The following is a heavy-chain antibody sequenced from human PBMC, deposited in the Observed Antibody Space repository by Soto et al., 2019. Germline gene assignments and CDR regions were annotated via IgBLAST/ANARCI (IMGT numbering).Heavy chain of an antibody. J-gene: IGHJ4*02. CDR1: GGSISSYY. Sequence: NPSETLSLTCTVSGGSISSYYWSWIRQPPGKGLEWIGYIYYSGSTNYNPSLKSRVTISVDTSKNQFSLKLSSVTAADTAVYYCARVRYSSSWYYFDNWGQGTLVTVSS. D-gene: IGHD6-13*01. V-gene: IGHV4-59*01. CDR2: IYYSGST. CDR3: ARVRYSSSWYYFDN.